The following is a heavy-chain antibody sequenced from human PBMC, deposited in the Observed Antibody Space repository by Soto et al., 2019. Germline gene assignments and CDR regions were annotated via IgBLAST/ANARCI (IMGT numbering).Heavy chain of an antibody. Sequence: GGSLRLSCAASGFTFSSYSMNWVRQAPGKGLEWVSYISSSTIYYADSVKGRFTISRDNAKNTLYLQMSSLSAEDTAVYYCVNLGVCSSISCYAVLAPQMDYWGQGSLVTVSS. D-gene: IGHD2-2*01. J-gene: IGHJ4*02. V-gene: IGHV3-48*01. CDR1: GFTFSSYS. CDR2: ISSSTI. CDR3: VNLGVCSSISCYAVLAPQMDY.